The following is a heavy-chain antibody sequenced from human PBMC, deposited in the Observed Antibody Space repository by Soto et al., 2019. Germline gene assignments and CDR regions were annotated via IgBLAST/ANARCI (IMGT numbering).Heavy chain of an antibody. Sequence: SVKVSCKASGGTFSSYAISWVRQAPGQGLEWMGGIIPIFGTANYAQKFQGRVTITADESTSTAYMELSSLRSEDTAVYYCARVYYGSGSYYRVPYYYGMDVWGQGTTVTVSS. J-gene: IGHJ6*02. CDR1: GGTFSSYA. CDR3: ARVYYGSGSYYRVPYYYGMDV. D-gene: IGHD3-10*01. CDR2: IIPIFGTA. V-gene: IGHV1-69*13.